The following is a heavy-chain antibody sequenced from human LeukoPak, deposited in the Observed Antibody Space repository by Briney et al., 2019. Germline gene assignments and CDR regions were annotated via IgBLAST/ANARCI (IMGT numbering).Heavy chain of an antibody. V-gene: IGHV1-46*01. CDR3: ARGRYSGSYRDAFDI. CDR1: GYIFTSYY. Sequence: ASVKVSCKASGYIFTSYYMHWVRQAPGQGLEWMGIINPSGGSTSYAQKFQGRVTMTRDTSTSTVYMELSSLRSEDTAVYYCARGRYSGSYRDAFDIWGQGTMVTVSS. CDR2: INPSGGST. J-gene: IGHJ3*02. D-gene: IGHD1-26*01.